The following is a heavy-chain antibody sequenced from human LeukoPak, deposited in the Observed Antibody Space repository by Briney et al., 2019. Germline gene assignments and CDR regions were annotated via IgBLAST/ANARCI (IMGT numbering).Heavy chain of an antibody. J-gene: IGHJ4*02. CDR3: AREPLVHYVSPEARRAPFDY. Sequence: ASVKVSCKASGYTFTGYYMHWVRQAPGQGLEWMGWINPNSGGTNYAQKFQGRVTMTRDTSISTAYMELSRLRSDDTAVYYCAREPLVHYVSPEARRAPFDYWGQGTLVTVSS. CDR1: GYTFTGYY. CDR2: INPNSGGT. D-gene: IGHD6-6*01. V-gene: IGHV1-2*02.